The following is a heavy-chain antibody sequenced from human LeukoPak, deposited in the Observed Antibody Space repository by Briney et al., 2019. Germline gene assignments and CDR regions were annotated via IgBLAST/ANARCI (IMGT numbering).Heavy chain of an antibody. CDR3: ARAIMIENSDQ. CDR2: ISSSSSTI. CDR1: GFTFSSYS. Sequence: GGSLRLSCAASGFTFSSYSMNWVRQAPGKGLEWVSYISSSSSTIYYADSVSGRFTISRDNAKNSLYLQMNSLRAEDTAVYYCARAIMIENSDQWGQGTLVTVSS. D-gene: IGHD3-16*01. J-gene: IGHJ4*02. V-gene: IGHV3-48*01.